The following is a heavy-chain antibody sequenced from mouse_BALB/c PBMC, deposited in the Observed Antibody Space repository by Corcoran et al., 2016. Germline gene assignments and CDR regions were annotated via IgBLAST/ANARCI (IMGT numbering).Heavy chain of an antibody. CDR2: IDPANGNT. Sequence: EVQLQQSGAELVKPGASVKLSCTASGFNIKDTYMHWVKQRPEQALEWIGRIDPANGNTKYDPKFQGKATMTADTSSNTVYRQLSSLTSEATAVYYGGRSRGGNYVVQGGQGTTLTVSS. J-gene: IGHJ2*01. CDR1: GFNIKDTY. D-gene: IGHD2-1*01. CDR3: GRSRGGNYVVQ. V-gene: IGHV14-3*02.